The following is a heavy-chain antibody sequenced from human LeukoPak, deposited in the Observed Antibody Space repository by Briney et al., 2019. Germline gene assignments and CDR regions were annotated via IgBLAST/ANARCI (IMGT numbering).Heavy chain of an antibody. V-gene: IGHV3-30-3*01. CDR1: GFTFSSYA. J-gene: IGHJ6*02. CDR3: ARPRSTGRNYHYYGMDV. CDR2: ISYDGSNK. Sequence: GRSLRLSCAASGFTFSSYAMHWVRQAPGKGLEWVAVISYDGSNKYYADSVKGRFTISRDNSKNTLYLQMNSLRAEDTAVYYCARPRSTGRNYHYYGMDVWGQGTTVIVSS.